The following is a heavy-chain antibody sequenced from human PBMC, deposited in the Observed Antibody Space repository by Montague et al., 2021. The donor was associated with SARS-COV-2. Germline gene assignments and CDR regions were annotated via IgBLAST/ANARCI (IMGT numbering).Heavy chain of an antibody. J-gene: IGHJ6*02. D-gene: IGHD3-3*01. CDR3: ARARRGTIFGVIGAYHGMDI. CDR2: MYYSGST. CDR1: GGSISNYY. Sequence: SETLSLTCTVSGGSISNYYWSWIRQSPGKGLEWIAYMYYSGSTKYNPSLKSRATISVDTSKNQFSLTLSSMTAADTAVYYCARARRGTIFGVIGAYHGMDIWGQGTTVTVS. V-gene: IGHV4-59*01.